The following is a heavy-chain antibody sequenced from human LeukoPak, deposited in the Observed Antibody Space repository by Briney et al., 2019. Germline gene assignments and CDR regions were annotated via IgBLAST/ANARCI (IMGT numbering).Heavy chain of an antibody. CDR2: IYHSGST. CDR3: ARDLYRVGQDGYSYGRIFDY. J-gene: IGHJ4*02. D-gene: IGHD5-18*01. CDR1: GYSISSGYY. V-gene: IGHV4-38-2*02. Sequence: PSETLSLTCTVSGYSISSGYYWGWIRQPPGKGLEWIGSIYHSGSTYYNPSLKSRVTISVDTSKNQFSLKLSSVTAADTAVYYCARDLYRVGQDGYSYGRIFDYWGQGTLVTVSS.